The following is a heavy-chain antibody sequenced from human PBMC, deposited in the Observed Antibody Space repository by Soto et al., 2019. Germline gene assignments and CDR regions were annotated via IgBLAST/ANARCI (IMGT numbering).Heavy chain of an antibody. CDR3: ARQVSVKNNWFDS. V-gene: IGHV5-51*01. CDR1: GYSFTSYW. Sequence: LGESLKISCKGSGYSFTSYWIGWVRQMPGKGLEWMGIIYPGDSDTRYSPSFQGQVTISADKSISTVYLQWSSLKASDTAMYYCARQVSVKNNWFDSWGQGTLVTVSS. J-gene: IGHJ5*01. CDR2: IYPGDSDT.